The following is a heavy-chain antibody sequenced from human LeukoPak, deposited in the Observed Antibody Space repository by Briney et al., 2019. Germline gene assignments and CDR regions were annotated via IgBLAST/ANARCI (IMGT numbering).Heavy chain of an antibody. J-gene: IGHJ4*02. Sequence: SETLSLTCTVSGGSISSYYWSWIRQPPGKGLEWIGYIYYSGSTNYNPSLKSRVTISVDTSKNQFSLKLSSVTAADTAVYYCARGIFGGSYWDYWGQGTLVTVSS. CDR1: GGSISSYY. D-gene: IGHD3-3*01. CDR2: IYYSGST. V-gene: IGHV4-59*12. CDR3: ARGIFGGSYWDY.